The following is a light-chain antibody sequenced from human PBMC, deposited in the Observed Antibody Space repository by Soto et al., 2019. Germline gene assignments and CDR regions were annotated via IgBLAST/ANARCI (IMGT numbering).Light chain of an antibody. V-gene: IGKV1-17*01. J-gene: IGKJ1*01. CDR1: QAITND. CDR3: LQHNSYPRT. CDR2: AAS. Sequence: DIQMTQSPSSLSASVGDRVTITCRASQAITNDLSWYQQKPGEPPKRLIYAASTLHSGVPSRFSCSGSGTEFTLTISSLQPEDFATYICLQHNSYPRTFGRGTKVEIK.